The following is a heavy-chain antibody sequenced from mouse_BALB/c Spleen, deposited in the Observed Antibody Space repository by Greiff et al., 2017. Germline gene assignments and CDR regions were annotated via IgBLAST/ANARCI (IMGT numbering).Heavy chain of an antibody. CDR2: ISYSGST. CDR1: GYSITSDYA. V-gene: IGHV3-2*02. CDR3: ARGGGYVFAY. J-gene: IGHJ3*01. Sequence: EVQLQESGPGLVKPSQSLSLTCTVTGYSITSDYAWNWIRQFPGNKLEWMGYISYSGSTSYNPSLKSRISITRDTSKNQFFLQLNSVTTEDTATYYCARGGGYVFAYWGQGTLVTVSA. D-gene: IGHD1-2*01.